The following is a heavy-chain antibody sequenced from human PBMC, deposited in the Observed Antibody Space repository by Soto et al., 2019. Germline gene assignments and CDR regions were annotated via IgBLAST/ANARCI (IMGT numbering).Heavy chain of an antibody. CDR3: AKDPLTVTPYFDY. Sequence: GGSLRLSCAASGFTFSSHAMSWVRQAPGKGLEWVSGISGSGGSTYNADSVKGRFTISRDNSKNTLYLQMNSLRAEDTAVYYCAKDPLTVTPYFDYWGQGTLVTVSS. D-gene: IGHD4-17*01. V-gene: IGHV3-23*01. CDR2: ISGSGGST. J-gene: IGHJ4*02. CDR1: GFTFSSHA.